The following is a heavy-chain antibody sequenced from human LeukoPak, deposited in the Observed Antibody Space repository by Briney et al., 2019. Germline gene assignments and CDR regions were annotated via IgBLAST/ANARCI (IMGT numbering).Heavy chain of an antibody. CDR2: IRSDGSKE. CDR1: RLTFSSYG. CDR3: AKEAGLFDV. J-gene: IGHJ3*01. V-gene: IGHV3-30*02. Sequence: GGSLSLSCAASRLTFSSYGMHWVRQAPGKGLEWVAYIRSDGSKEYHADSVKGRFIISRDNSKKILFLQMNSLRAEDTAMYYCAKEAGLFDVWGQGTMVTVSS.